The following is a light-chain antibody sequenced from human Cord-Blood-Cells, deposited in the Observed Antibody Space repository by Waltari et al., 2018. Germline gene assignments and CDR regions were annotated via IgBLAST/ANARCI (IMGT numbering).Light chain of an antibody. CDR2: DAS. CDR1: QSVSSY. V-gene: IGKV3-11*01. J-gene: IGKJ2*01. CDR3: QQRSNWPPYT. Sequence: DIVLTQSPATLSLSPGERATLSCRASQSVSSYLAWYQQKPCQAPRLLIYDASNRATGIPARFSGSGSGTDFTLTISSLEPEDVAVYYCQQRSNWPPYTFGQGTKLEIK.